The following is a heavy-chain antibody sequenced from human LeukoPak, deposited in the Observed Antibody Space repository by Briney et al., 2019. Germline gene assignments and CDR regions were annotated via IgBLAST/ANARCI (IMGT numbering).Heavy chain of an antibody. CDR3: AIVVVPAANAFDI. D-gene: IGHD2-2*01. J-gene: IGHJ3*02. CDR2: IYYSGST. Sequence: PSETLSLTCTVSGGSISSNSYYWGWIRQPPGKGLEWIGSIYYSGSTYYNPSLKSRVTISVDTSKNQFSLKLSSVTAADTAVYFCAIVVVPAANAFDIWGQGTMVTVSS. CDR1: GGSISSNSYY. V-gene: IGHV4-39*01.